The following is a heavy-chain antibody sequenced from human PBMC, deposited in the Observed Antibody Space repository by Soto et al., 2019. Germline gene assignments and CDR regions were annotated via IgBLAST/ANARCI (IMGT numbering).Heavy chain of an antibody. Sequence: GDAVKVSCTPSGDTVTGYHIXLVRQAPGQGLEWMGWINTNTGDTNYAQKFQGWVTMTRDKSINTAYAQLIRLTSEETAVYYCARSVGASNWFDPWGKGTLVTVSS. CDR3: ARSVGASNWFDP. V-gene: IGHV1-2*04. D-gene: IGHD1-26*01. CDR2: INTNTGDT. J-gene: IGHJ5*02. CDR1: GDTVTGYH.